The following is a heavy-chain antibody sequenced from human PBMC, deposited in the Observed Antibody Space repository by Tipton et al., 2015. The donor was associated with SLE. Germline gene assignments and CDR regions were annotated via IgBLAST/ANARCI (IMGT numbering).Heavy chain of an antibody. V-gene: IGHV4-28*01. CDR2: IYYSGST. CDR3: ARKHQGAFDI. CDR1: GYSISSSNW. Sequence: TLSLTCTVSGYSISSSNWWGWIRQPPGKGLAWIGYIYYSGSTYYNPTLKSRVTMSVDTSKNQFSLKLSSVTAVGTAVYYCARKHQGAFDIWGQGTMVTVSS. J-gene: IGHJ3*02.